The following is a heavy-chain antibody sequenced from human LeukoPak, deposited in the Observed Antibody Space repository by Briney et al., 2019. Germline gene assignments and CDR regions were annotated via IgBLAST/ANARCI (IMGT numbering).Heavy chain of an antibody. V-gene: IGHV3-7*04. D-gene: IGHD5-12*01. Sequence: GGSLRLSCAASGFTFSSYWMSWVRQAPGKGLEWVANIKQDGSEKYYVDSVKGRFTISRDNAKNSLYLQMNSLRAEDTAVYYCAGGGYSGYDPFGYWGKGTLVTVSS. CDR2: IKQDGSEK. J-gene: IGHJ4*02. CDR1: GFTFSSYW. CDR3: AGGGYSGYDPFGY.